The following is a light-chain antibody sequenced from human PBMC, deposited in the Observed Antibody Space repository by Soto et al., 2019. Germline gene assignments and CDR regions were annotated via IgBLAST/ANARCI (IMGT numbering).Light chain of an antibody. Sequence: EIVLTQSPGTLSLSPGERATLSCRASQSVNSYLAWYQQRPGQAPRLLIYRASTRATGIPARFNGSGSGTEFTLTISSLQSEDFAVYYCQQYNNWRTFGQGTRWIS. CDR2: RAS. V-gene: IGKV3-15*01. CDR3: QQYNNWRT. CDR1: QSVNSY. J-gene: IGKJ1*01.